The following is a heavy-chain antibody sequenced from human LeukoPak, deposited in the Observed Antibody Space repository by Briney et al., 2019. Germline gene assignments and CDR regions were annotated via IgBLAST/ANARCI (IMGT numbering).Heavy chain of an antibody. CDR1: GYSISSGYF. CDR2: IYQSETA. Sequence: SETLSLTCTVSGYSISSGYFWGWMRQPPGKGLEWIGSIYQSETAHYNPSLKSRVTISVDTSKNQFSLKLSSVTAADTAFYYCARRGSIFEDSEWRTAFDIWGQGTMVIVSS. V-gene: IGHV4-38-2*02. J-gene: IGHJ3*02. CDR3: ARRGSIFEDSEWRTAFDI. D-gene: IGHD3-9*01.